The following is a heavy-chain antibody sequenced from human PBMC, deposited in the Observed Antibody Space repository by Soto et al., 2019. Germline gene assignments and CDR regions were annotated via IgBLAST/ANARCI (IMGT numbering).Heavy chain of an antibody. J-gene: IGHJ6*02. Sequence: QGQLVQSGGEVKKSGASVKVSCKASGYTFSRYGISWVRQAPGQGLESMGWISGYNGDTNYAQKFQGRVTMTIDTSTTTAYMELRSLTSDDTAVYYCAKNGQPPYYYYGLDVWGQGTTVTVSS. CDR2: ISGYNGDT. D-gene: IGHD2-8*01. CDR3: AKNGQPPYYYYGLDV. V-gene: IGHV1-18*01. CDR1: GYTFSRYG.